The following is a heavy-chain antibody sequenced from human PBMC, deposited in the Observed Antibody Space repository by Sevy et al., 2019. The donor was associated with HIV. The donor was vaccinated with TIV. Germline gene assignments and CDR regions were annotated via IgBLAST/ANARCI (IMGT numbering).Heavy chain of an antibody. D-gene: IGHD3-9*01. CDR2: MYYNGRP. J-gene: IGHJ6*02. CDR1: GGSIGSYY. CDR3: ARAGGNTDWGMDV. V-gene: IGHV4-59*01. Sequence: SETLSLTCTVSGGSIGSYYWSWIRQPPGKGLEAIGYMYYNGRPYYNPSLNSRGTISVDKSQNQLSLQLSSVTAADTAVYYCARAGGNTDWGMDVWGQGTTVTVSS.